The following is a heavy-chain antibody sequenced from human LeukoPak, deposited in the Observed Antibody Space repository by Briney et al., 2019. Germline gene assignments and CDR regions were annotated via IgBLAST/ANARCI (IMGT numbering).Heavy chain of an antibody. Sequence: PGGSLRLSCAASGFTLSSYNMNWVRQAPGKGLEWVSSISSSSIYIYYADSVKGRFTISRDNAKNSLYLQMNSLRAEDTAVYYCARDPTTYGSGSYYYYFEYWGQGTLVTVSS. D-gene: IGHD3-10*01. CDR3: ARDPTTYGSGSYYYYFEY. CDR2: ISSSSIYI. CDR1: GFTLSSYN. J-gene: IGHJ4*02. V-gene: IGHV3-21*01.